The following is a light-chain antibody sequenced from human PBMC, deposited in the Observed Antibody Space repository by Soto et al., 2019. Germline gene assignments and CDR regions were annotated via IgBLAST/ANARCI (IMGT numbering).Light chain of an antibody. CDR2: AAS. Sequence: VIWMTQSPSLLSASTGDRVTISCRMSQGISSYLAWYQQKPGKAPELLIYAASTLHSGVPARFSGSGSGTDFTLTISSLEPEDFAVYYCQQRSNWHPLFGPGTNVDIK. CDR1: QGISSY. J-gene: IGKJ3*01. CDR3: QQRSNWHPL. V-gene: IGKV1D-8*03.